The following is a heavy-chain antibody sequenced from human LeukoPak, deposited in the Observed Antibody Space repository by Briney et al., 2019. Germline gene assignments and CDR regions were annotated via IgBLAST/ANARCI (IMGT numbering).Heavy chain of an antibody. CDR3: VRRRDASSGWGDHDF. V-gene: IGHV3-23*01. CDR1: LVTFNRNV. Sequence: GGALRLSPAPSLVTFNRNVISWVPAAPGKGLEWVSMIGGSGDKTFYADSVKGRFTISRDNSKNMVHLQMNSLTGEDTALYYCVRRRDASSGWGDHDFWGQGALVTVSS. J-gene: IGHJ4*02. D-gene: IGHD6-19*01. CDR2: IGGSGDKT.